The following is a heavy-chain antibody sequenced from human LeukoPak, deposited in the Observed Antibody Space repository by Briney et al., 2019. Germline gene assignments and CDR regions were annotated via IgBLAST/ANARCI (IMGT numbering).Heavy chain of an antibody. CDR3: AAATGDSAAFDI. V-gene: IGHV3-23*01. CDR2: ISGSGGST. J-gene: IGHJ3*02. Sequence: PGGSLRLSCAASGFTFSSYAMSWVRQAPGKGLELVSAISGSGGSTYYADSVKGRFTISRDNSKNTLYLQMNSLRAEDTAVYYCAAATGDSAAFDIWGQGTMVTVSS. CDR1: GFTFSSYA. D-gene: IGHD7-27*01.